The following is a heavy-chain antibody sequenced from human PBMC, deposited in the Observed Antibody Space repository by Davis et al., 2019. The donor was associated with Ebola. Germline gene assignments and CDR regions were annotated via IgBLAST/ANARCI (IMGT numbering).Heavy chain of an antibody. V-gene: IGHV3-11*06. D-gene: IGHD3-16*01. CDR1: GSTFSDYY. CDR2: ISSSSSYT. CDR3: ARVVDYPLSWFDP. Sequence: GESLKISCAASGSTFSDYYMSWIRQAPGKGLEWVSYISSSSSYTNYADSVKGRFTISRDNAKNSLYLQMNSLSAEDTAVYYCARVVDYPLSWFDPWGQGTLVTVSS. J-gene: IGHJ5*02.